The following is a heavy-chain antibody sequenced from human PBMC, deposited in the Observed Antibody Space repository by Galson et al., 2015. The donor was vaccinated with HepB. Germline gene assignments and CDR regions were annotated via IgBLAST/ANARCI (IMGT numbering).Heavy chain of an antibody. J-gene: IGHJ4*02. D-gene: IGHD3-9*01. CDR1: GFAFSGYA. V-gene: IGHV3-33*01. CDR2: IWYDGSNK. Sequence: SLRLSCAASGFAFSGYAMHWVRQAPGKGLEWVAVIWYDGSNKYDADSVKGRFTIPRDNSKNTVYLQMNSLRVEDTAVYYCARDLKTRYFDYWGQGTLVIVSS. CDR3: ARDLKTRYFDY.